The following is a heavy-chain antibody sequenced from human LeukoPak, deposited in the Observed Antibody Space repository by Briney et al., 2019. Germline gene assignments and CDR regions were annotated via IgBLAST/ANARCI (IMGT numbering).Heavy chain of an antibody. CDR2: INHSGST. CDR1: GGSFIGYC. D-gene: IGHD2/OR15-2a*01. Sequence: SETLSLTCAVYGGSFIGYCWSWIRQPPGKGLEWIGEINHSGSTNYNPSLKSRVTISVDTSKNQFSLKLSSVTAADTAVYYCARHNRDYYYYMDVWGKGTTVTISS. CDR3: ARHNRDYYYYMDV. V-gene: IGHV4-34*01. J-gene: IGHJ6*03.